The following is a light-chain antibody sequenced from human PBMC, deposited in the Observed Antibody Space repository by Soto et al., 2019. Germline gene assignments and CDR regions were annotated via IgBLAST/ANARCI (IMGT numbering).Light chain of an antibody. CDR3: QQYKDYWT. J-gene: IGKJ1*01. V-gene: IGKV1-5*03. CDR2: ETS. Sequence: DVQMTQSPSTLSASIGDRVTITCRASQSIGRWLAWYQQKPGKAPKLLIYETSSLEDGVTSRFTGSGSGTEFSLTITCLQPDDFATYYCQQYKDYWTFGQGTKVEMK. CDR1: QSIGRW.